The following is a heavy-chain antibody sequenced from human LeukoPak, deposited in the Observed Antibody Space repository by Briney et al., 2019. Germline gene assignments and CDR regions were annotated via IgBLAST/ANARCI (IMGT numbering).Heavy chain of an antibody. V-gene: IGHV1-18*04. D-gene: IGHD3-22*01. CDR2: ISAYNGNT. CDR3: ARDGYYYDSSGYSIQDWFDP. Sequence: ASVKVSCKASGYTFTGYYMHWVRQAPGQGLEWMGWISAYNGNTNYAQKLQGRVTMTTDTSTSTAYMELRNLRSDDTAVYYCARDGYYYDSSGYSIQDWFDPWGQGTLVTVSS. J-gene: IGHJ5*02. CDR1: GYTFTGYY.